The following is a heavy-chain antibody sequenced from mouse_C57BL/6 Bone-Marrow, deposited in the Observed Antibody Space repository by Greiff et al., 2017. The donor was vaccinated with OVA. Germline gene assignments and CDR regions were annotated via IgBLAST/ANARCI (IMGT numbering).Heavy chain of an antibody. CDR3: ARHDYSGYFDV. J-gene: IGHJ1*03. CDR1: GFTFSDYY. D-gene: IGHD2-12*01. Sequence: EVKLMESGGGLVQPGGSLKLSCAASGFTFSDYYMYWVRQTPEKRLEWVAYISNGGGSTYYPDTVKGRFTISRDNAKNTLYLQMSRLKSEDTAMYYCARHDYSGYFDVWGTGTTVTVSS. CDR2: ISNGGGST. V-gene: IGHV5-12*01.